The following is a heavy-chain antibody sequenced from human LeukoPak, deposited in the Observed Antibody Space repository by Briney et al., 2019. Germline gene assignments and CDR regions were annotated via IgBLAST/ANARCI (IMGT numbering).Heavy chain of an antibody. D-gene: IGHD6-13*01. J-gene: IGHJ5*02. CDR2: IIPIFGTA. Sequence: SVKVSCKASGGTFSSYAISWVRQAPGQGLEWMGGIIPIFGTANYAQKFQGRVTITADESTSTAYMELSSLRSEDTAVYYCARELHIAAAGIPNINWFDPWGQGTLVTVSP. V-gene: IGHV1-69*13. CDR1: GGTFSSYA. CDR3: ARELHIAAAGIPNINWFDP.